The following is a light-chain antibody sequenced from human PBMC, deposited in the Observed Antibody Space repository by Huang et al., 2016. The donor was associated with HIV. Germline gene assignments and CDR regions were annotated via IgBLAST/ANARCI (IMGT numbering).Light chain of an antibody. V-gene: IGKV3-20*01. J-gene: IGKJ1*01. CDR1: QSVSSNY. CDR2: GAS. Sequence: EIVLTQSPGTLSLSPGERATLSCRASQSVSSNYINWYQHKPGQAPRLLIDGASSRATGIPDRFSGSGSGTDFTLTISRLEPEDFAVYYCQQYGSSPTFGQGTKVEVK. CDR3: QQYGSSPT.